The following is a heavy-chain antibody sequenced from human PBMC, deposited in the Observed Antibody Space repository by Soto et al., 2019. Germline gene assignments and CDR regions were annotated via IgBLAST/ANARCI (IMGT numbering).Heavy chain of an antibody. CDR3: ARRGDLDV. D-gene: IGHD3-16*01. CDR2: ISTGSSTI. J-gene: IGHJ6*02. CDR1: GFTFSNYN. Sequence: EVQVVESGGGLVQPGGSLRLSFTASGFTFSNYNMHWVRQAPGKGLEWVSYISTGSSTIYYADSVKGRFTISRDDAKNSLFLQMNSLRVEDTAVYYCARRGDLDVWGQGTTVTVSS. V-gene: IGHV3-48*01.